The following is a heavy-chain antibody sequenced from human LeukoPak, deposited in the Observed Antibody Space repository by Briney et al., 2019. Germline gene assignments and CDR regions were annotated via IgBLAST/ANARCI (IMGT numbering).Heavy chain of an antibody. D-gene: IGHD4-17*01. V-gene: IGHV1-46*01. Sequence: ASVKVSCKASGYTFSNYYMYWVRQAPGQELEWMGLINPSGGSTNYAQKFQGRVTMTRDMSTSTVYMELSSLRSEDTAVFYCARLSSHYGDYKVDPWGQGTLVTVSS. CDR3: ARLSSHYGDYKVDP. CDR1: GYTFSNYY. CDR2: INPSGGST. J-gene: IGHJ5*02.